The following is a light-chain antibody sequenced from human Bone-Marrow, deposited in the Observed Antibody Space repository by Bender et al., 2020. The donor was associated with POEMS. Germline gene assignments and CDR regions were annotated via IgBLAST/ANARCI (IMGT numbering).Light chain of an antibody. Sequence: QSVLTQPPSASGTPGQRVTISCSGSNSNIGTNAVNWYQQFPGGAPKLLLYSDNQRPSGVPDRFCAFKSGTSASLAISGLQSEDEADYYCAAWYAGLSGGVFGGGTKLTVL. CDR1: NSNIGTNA. CDR3: AAWYAGLSGGV. CDR2: SDN. J-gene: IGLJ3*02. V-gene: IGLV1-44*01.